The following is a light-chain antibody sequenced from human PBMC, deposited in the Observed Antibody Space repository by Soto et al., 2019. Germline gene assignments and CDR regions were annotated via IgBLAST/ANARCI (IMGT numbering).Light chain of an antibody. CDR3: QPRSNWPWT. CDR2: DAS. V-gene: IGKV3-11*01. Sequence: EIVLTQSPATLSLSPGERATLSCRASQSVSSYLAWYQQKPGQAPRLLIYDASNRATGIPARFSGSGSGTDFTLTISSLEPEDFAVYYCQPRSNWPWTFGQGTKVDI. J-gene: IGKJ1*01. CDR1: QSVSSY.